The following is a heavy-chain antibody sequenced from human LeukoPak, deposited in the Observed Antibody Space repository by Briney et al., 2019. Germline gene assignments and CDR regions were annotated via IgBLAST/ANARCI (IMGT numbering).Heavy chain of an antibody. Sequence: GGSLRLSCAASGFTFSSYAMSWVRRAPGKGLKWVSAISGSGGSTYYADSVKGRFTISRDNSKNTLYLLMNSLRAEDTAVYYYAKVRAEWLKWPYYMDVWGKGTTVTVSS. CDR1: GFTFSSYA. D-gene: IGHD3-3*01. CDR3: AKVRAEWLKWPYYMDV. CDR2: ISGSGGST. J-gene: IGHJ6*03. V-gene: IGHV3-23*01.